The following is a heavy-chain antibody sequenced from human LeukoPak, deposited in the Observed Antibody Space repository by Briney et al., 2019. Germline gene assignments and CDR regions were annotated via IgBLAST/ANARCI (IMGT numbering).Heavy chain of an antibody. CDR2: IYTSGST. V-gene: IGHV4-61*02. J-gene: IGHJ4*02. CDR3: ARDAPTAYCSGGSCYFDY. D-gene: IGHD2-15*01. Sequence: SETLSLTCTVSGGSISSGSYYWSWIRQPAGKGLEWIGRIYTSGSTNYNPSLKSQVTISLDTSKNQFSLNLSSVTAADTAVYYCARDAPTAYCSGGSCYFDYWGQGTLVTVSS. CDR1: GGSISSGSYY.